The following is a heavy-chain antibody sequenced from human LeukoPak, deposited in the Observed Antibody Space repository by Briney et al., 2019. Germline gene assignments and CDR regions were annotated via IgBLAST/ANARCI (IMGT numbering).Heavy chain of an antibody. V-gene: IGHV1-8*03. Sequence: ASVKVSCKASGYTFTSYDINWVRQATGQGLEWMGWMNPNSGNTGYAQKFQGRVTITRNTSISTAYMELSSLRSEDTAVYYWARAWAAPDAFDIWGQGKMVTVSS. J-gene: IGHJ3*02. CDR1: GYTFTSYD. D-gene: IGHD1-26*01. CDR3: ARAWAAPDAFDI. CDR2: MNPNSGNT.